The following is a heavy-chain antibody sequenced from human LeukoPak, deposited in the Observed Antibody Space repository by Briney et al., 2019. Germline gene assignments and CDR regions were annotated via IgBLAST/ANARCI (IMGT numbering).Heavy chain of an antibody. Sequence: PGGSLRLSCIASGFIFGDHAMSWVSQPPGKGLEWVGFIRSKAYGATIEYAASVKGRFTISRDDSKGIAYLQMNDLKTEDTALYYCTRGPILLWIHNGMDVWGQGTTVTVSS. V-gene: IGHV3-49*04. D-gene: IGHD3-10*01. CDR1: GFIFGDHA. CDR2: IRSKAYGATI. CDR3: TRGPILLWIHNGMDV. J-gene: IGHJ6*02.